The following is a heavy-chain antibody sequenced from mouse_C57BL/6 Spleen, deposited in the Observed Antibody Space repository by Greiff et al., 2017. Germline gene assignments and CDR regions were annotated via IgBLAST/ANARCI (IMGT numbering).Heavy chain of an antibody. CDR3: TRRVYGSSYWYFDV. CDR1: GYTFTDYE. Sequence: QVQLQQSGAELVRPGASVTLSCKASGYTFTDYEMHWVKQTPVHGLEWIGAIDPETGGTAYNQKFKGKAILTADKSSSTAYMELRSLTSEDSAVYYGTRRVYGSSYWYFDVWGTGTTVTVSS. CDR2: IDPETGGT. J-gene: IGHJ1*03. D-gene: IGHD1-1*01. V-gene: IGHV1-15*01.